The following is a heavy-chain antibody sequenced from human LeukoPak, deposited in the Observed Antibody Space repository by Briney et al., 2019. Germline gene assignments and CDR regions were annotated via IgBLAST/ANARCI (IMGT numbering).Heavy chain of an antibody. V-gene: IGHV1-69*04. J-gene: IGHJ6*02. CDR2: IIPILGIA. Sequence: SVKVSCKASGGTFSSYAISWVRQAPGQGLEWMGRIIPILGIANYAQKFQGRVTITADKSTSTAYMELSSLRSEDTAVYYCARVGLQGYYYGMDVWGQGTTVTVSS. CDR1: GGTFSSYA. CDR3: ARVGLQGYYYGMDV.